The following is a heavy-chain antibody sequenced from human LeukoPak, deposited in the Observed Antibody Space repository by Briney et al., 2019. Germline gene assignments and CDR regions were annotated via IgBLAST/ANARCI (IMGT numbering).Heavy chain of an antibody. J-gene: IGHJ4*02. V-gene: IGHV3-21*01. CDR2: ISSSSYI. CDR1: GFTFSSYS. CDR3: ARDRHHRFGELFP. Sequence: GGSLRLSCAASGFTFSSYSMNWVRQAPGKGLECVSSISSSSYIYYADSVKGRFTISRDNAKNSLYLQMNSLRAEDTAVYYCARDRHHRFGELFPWGQGTLVTVSS. D-gene: IGHD3-10*01.